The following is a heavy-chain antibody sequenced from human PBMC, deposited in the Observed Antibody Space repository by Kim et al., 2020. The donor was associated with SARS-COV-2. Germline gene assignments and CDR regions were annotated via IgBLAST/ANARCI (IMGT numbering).Heavy chain of an antibody. CDR3: ARSYDILTGYYTPNI. J-gene: IGHJ3*02. V-gene: IGHV3-11*06. D-gene: IGHD3-9*01. Sequence: ESVESRLTIARDTAKNSLYLQMNSMRAEDTAVYYCARSYDILTGYYTPNIWGQGTMVTVSS.